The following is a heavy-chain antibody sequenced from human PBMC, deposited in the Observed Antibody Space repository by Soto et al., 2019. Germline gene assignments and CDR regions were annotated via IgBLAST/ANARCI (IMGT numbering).Heavy chain of an antibody. Sequence: ASVKVSCKASGYSFTSLHFDWVRQATGQGLEWIGWMNPHGGDTGFAQRFQGRVTMTRNTSINTAYMELGSLRSQDTAVYYCARGSPGPVDHWGQGTLVTVSS. D-gene: IGHD3-10*01. V-gene: IGHV1-8*01. CDR1: GYSFTSLH. J-gene: IGHJ4*02. CDR2: MNPHGGDT. CDR3: ARGSPGPVDH.